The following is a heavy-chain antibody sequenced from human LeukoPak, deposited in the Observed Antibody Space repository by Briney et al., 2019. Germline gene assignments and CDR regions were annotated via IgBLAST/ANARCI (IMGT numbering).Heavy chain of an antibody. D-gene: IGHD3-3*01. Sequence: SETLSLTCAVYGGSFSGYYWSWIRQPPGKGLEWIGEINHSGSTNYNPSLKSRVTISVDTSKNQFSLKLSSVTAADTAVYYCARHTIFGVVTLDYWGQGTLVTVSS. CDR1: GGSFSGYY. CDR3: ARHTIFGVVTLDY. CDR2: INHSGST. V-gene: IGHV4-34*01. J-gene: IGHJ4*02.